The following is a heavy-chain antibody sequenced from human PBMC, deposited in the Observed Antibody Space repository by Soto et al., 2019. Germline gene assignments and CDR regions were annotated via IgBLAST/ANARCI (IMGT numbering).Heavy chain of an antibody. CDR1: GFTLSNYA. CDR3: AKDLRDSSGYYYYNDS. CDR2: ISISGGST. J-gene: IGHJ4*02. V-gene: IGHV3-23*01. Sequence: PGGSLRLSCAASGFTLSNYAMSWVRQAPGKGLEWVSAISISGGSTYYADSVKGRFTISRDSSKNTLYLQMNSLRAEDTAVYYCAKDLRDSSGYYYYNDSWGQGILVTVSS. D-gene: IGHD3-22*01.